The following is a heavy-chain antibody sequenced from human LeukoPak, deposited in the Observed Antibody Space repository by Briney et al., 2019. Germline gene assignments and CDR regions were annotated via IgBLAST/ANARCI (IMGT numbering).Heavy chain of an antibody. J-gene: IGHJ3*02. D-gene: IGHD3-16*01. V-gene: IGHV1-2*02. CDR3: ATVSGGSLDI. CDR1: GYTFTGYY. CDR2: INPNSGGT. Sequence: ASVKVSCKASGYTFTGYYMHWVRQAPGQGLEWMGWINPNSGGTNYAQKFQGRVTMTRDTSISTAYMELRSLRSDDTAMYYCATVSGGSLDIWGQGTMVTVSS.